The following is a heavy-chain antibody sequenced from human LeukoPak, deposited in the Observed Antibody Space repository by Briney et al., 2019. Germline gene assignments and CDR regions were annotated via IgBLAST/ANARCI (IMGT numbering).Heavy chain of an antibody. Sequence: GSSVKVSCKASGATFSSNTISWVRQAPGQGLEWMGRIIPVIGIPKYAQNFQGRVTITADKSTSRAYMELRSLRSDDTAVYYCARWWGVGAHHFDYWGQGTLVTVSS. CDR3: ARWWGVGAHHFDY. V-gene: IGHV1-69*02. CDR1: GATFSSNT. J-gene: IGHJ4*02. D-gene: IGHD1-26*01. CDR2: IIPVIGIP.